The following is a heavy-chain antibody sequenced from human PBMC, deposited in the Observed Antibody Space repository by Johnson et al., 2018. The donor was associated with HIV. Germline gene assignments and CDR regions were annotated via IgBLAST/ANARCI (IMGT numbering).Heavy chain of an antibody. D-gene: IGHD6-6*01. CDR1: GFTFSTYW. Sequence: VQLVESGGGLVQPGGSLRLSCAASGFTFSTYWMSWVRQAPGKGLEWVANIKQDGSEKYYADSVKGRFTISRDNSKNTLYLQMNSLRAEDTAVYYCAAAEYDAFVIWGQGTMVTVSS. V-gene: IGHV3-7*01. J-gene: IGHJ3*02. CDR2: IKQDGSEK. CDR3: AAAEYDAFVI.